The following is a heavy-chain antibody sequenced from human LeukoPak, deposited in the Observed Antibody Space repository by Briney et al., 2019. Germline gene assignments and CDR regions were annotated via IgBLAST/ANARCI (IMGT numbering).Heavy chain of an antibody. J-gene: IGHJ5*02. Sequence: GGSLRLSCAASGYTFSRHGIHWVRQAPGKGLEWVAVVWYDGRNRDYADSVKGRFTISKDNSNNMVFLQMDRLRAEDTAVYYCARLWGGNGYSGGSLNLWGQGALVTVSS. D-gene: IGHD3-16*01. CDR1: GYTFSRHG. CDR3: ARLWGGNGYSGGSLNL. V-gene: IGHV3-33*01. CDR2: VWYDGRNR.